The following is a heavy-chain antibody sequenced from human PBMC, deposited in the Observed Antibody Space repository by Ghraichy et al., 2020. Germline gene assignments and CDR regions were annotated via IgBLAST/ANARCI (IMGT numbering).Heavy chain of an antibody. V-gene: IGHV4-31*03. Sequence: SQTLSLTCTVSGGSISSGGYYWSWIRQSPGKGLEWTGHIYYRGSTYYNPSLRSRVTISLDTSKNQFSLKLSSVTAADTAVYFCARGGSGLDVWGQGTTVTVSS. CDR1: GGSISSGGYY. D-gene: IGHD3-10*01. CDR2: IYYRGST. CDR3: ARGGSGLDV. J-gene: IGHJ6*02.